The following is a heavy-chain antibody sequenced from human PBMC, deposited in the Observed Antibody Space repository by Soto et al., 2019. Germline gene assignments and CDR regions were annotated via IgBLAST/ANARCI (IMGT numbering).Heavy chain of an antibody. V-gene: IGHV1-24*01. CDR1: GYTLTELS. J-gene: IGHJ1*01. Sequence: ASVKVSCKVSGYTLTELSMHWVRQAPGKGLEWMGGFDPEDGETIYAQKFQGRVTMTEDTSTDTAYMELSSLRSEDTAVYYCAMRYGSGSYEYFQHWGQSTLVTVSS. CDR3: AMRYGSGSYEYFQH. CDR2: FDPEDGET. D-gene: IGHD3-10*01.